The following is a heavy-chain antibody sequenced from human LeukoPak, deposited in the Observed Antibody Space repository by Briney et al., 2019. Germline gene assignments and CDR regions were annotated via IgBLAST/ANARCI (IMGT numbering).Heavy chain of an antibody. D-gene: IGHD1-26*01. V-gene: IGHV3-48*01. Sequence: GGSLRLSCTVSGFTFSSYWMNWVRQAPGKGLEWVSFVGIWSSPVYYADSVRGRFTISRDNAKNSIYLQMNSLRVDDTAVYYCARDRGSSIVGADFDSWGQGTRVTVSS. CDR1: GFTFSSYW. CDR2: VGIWSSPV. CDR3: ARDRGSSIVGADFDS. J-gene: IGHJ4*02.